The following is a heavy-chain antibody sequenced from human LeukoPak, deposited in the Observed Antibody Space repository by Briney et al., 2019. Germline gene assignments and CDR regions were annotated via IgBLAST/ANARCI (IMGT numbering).Heavy chain of an antibody. CDR1: GFTFSSYW. J-gene: IGHJ6*02. V-gene: IGHV3-7*03. CDR3: ARGGGLDA. D-gene: IGHD3-16*01. CDR2: INHNGNVN. Sequence: PLGGSLRLSCAASGFTFSSYWMNWARQAPGKGLEWVASINHNGNVNYYVDSVKGRFTISRDNAKNSLYLQMSNLRAEDTAVYFCARGGGLDAWGQGATVTVSS.